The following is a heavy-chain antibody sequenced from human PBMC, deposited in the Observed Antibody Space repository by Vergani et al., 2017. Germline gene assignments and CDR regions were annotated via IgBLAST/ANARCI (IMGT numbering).Heavy chain of an antibody. Sequence: VQLVQSGGGVVQPGGSLRLSCVASGFTFNRYGMQWVRQAPGKGLEWVANIKQDGSEKYYVDSVKGRFTISRDNAKNSLYLQMNSLRAEDTAVYYCARELWFGEYTPLGYWGQGTLVTVSS. D-gene: IGHD3-10*01. CDR3: ARELWFGEYTPLGY. V-gene: IGHV3-7*01. J-gene: IGHJ4*02. CDR2: IKQDGSEK. CDR1: GFTFNRYG.